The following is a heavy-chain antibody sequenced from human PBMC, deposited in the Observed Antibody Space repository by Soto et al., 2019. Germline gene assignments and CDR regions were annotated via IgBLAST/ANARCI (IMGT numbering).Heavy chain of an antibody. V-gene: IGHV5-10-1*01. D-gene: IGHD3-10*01. Sequence: WESLKISCKGSGYSFTSYWISWVRQMPGKGLEWMGRIDPSDSYTNYSPSFQGHVTISADKSISTAYLQWSSLKASDTAMYYCALQTVTYYYYGMAVWGQGTTVTVS. CDR2: IDPSDSYT. CDR3: ALQTVTYYYYGMAV. CDR1: GYSFTSYW. J-gene: IGHJ6*02.